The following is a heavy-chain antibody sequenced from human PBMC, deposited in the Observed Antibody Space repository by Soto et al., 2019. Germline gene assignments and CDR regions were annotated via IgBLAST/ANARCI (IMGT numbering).Heavy chain of an antibody. CDR3: ARAPREDIVVVPAAIVNWFDP. Sequence: SETLSLTCTVSGGSISSSSYYWGWIRQPPGKGLEWIGSIYHSGSTNYNPSLKSRVTISVDTSKNQFSLKLSSVTAADTAAYYCARAPREDIVVVPAAIVNWFDPWGQGTLVTVSS. V-gene: IGHV4-39*07. D-gene: IGHD2-2*01. CDR2: IYHSGST. CDR1: GGSISSSSYY. J-gene: IGHJ5*02.